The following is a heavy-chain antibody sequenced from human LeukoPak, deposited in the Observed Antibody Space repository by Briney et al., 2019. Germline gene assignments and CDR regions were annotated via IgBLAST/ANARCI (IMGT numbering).Heavy chain of an antibody. CDR3: ARDPPGDDAFDI. Sequence: PGGSLRLSCTASGFTFSSYWMHWVRQAPGKGLVWVPRINSDGSFTNYADSVRARFTIPRDNAKNTLYLQMNSLRAEDTAVYYCARDPPGDDAFDIWGQGTMVTVSS. CDR2: INSDGSFT. D-gene: IGHD3-10*01. CDR1: GFTFSSYW. V-gene: IGHV3-74*01. J-gene: IGHJ3*02.